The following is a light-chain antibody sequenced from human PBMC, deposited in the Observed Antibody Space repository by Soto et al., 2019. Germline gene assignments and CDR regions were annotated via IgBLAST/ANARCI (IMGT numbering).Light chain of an antibody. J-gene: IGKJ1*01. CDR3: QQYNSYRA. CDR1: QSIDSW. CDR2: KAS. Sequence: DIQMTQSPSTLSASVGDRVTITCRASQSIDSWLAWHQQKPGKAPKLLISKASSLESGVPSRFGGSGSGTEFTLTISSLQPDDFATYYCQQYNSYRAFGQGTKVDIK. V-gene: IGKV1-5*03.